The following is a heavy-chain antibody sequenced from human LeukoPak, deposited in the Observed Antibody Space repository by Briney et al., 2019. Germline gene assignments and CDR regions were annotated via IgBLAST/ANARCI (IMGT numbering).Heavy chain of an antibody. CDR3: AKDLGSYYGTKWYRGFAS. J-gene: IGHJ4*02. V-gene: IGHV3-43*01. D-gene: IGHD3-22*01. Sequence: GGSLRLSCETSGFTFDDYTMHWVRQAPGKGPEWVSLISWDGGSTSYADSVKGRFTISRDSSKSSLYLQMNSLRTEDTALYYCAKDLGSYYGTKWYRGFASWGLGTLVTVSS. CDR2: ISWDGGST. CDR1: GFTFDDYT.